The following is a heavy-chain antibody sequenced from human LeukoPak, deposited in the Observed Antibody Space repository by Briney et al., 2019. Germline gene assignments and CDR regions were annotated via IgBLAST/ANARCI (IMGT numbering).Heavy chain of an antibody. J-gene: IGHJ2*01. CDR3: ARGRDTGGYFREIPHWYFDL. Sequence: SETLSLTCTVSGGPISSSSYYWGWIRQPPGKGLEWIGSIYYSGSTYYNPSLKSRVTISVDTSKNQFSLKLSSVTAADTAVYYCARGRDTGGYFREIPHWYFDLWGRGTLVTVSS. CDR1: GGPISSSSYY. V-gene: IGHV4-39*01. D-gene: IGHD3-22*01. CDR2: IYYSGST.